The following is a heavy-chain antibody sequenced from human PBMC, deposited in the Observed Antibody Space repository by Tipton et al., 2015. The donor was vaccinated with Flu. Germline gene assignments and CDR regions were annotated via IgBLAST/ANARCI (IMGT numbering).Heavy chain of an antibody. V-gene: IGHV3-43D*04. Sequence: SLRLSCAASGFTFDDYAMHWVRQAPGKGLEWVSLISWDGGSTYYADSVKGRFTISRDNSKNSLYLQMNSLRAEDTALYYCAKDRARWCMLYEVPIQATCGMGNWGQGTLVTVSS. J-gene: IGHJ4*02. CDR3: AKDRARWCMLYEVPIQATCGMGN. CDR2: ISWDGGST. D-gene: IGHD2-8*01. CDR1: GFTFDDYA.